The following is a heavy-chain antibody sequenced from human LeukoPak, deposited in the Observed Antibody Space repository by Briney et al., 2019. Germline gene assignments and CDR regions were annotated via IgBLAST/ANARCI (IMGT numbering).Heavy chain of an antibody. CDR2: ISSSGSTK. CDR1: GFTFSSYS. J-gene: IGHJ4*02. CDR3: AKGALVGYSVYDLDY. D-gene: IGHD5/OR15-5a*01. Sequence: PGGSLRLSCAASGFTFSSYSMNWVRQAPGKGLEWVSYISSSGSTKYYADSVKGRFTISRDNSKNTLYLQLNSLRAEDTAVYYCAKGALVGYSVYDLDYWGQGTLVTVSS. V-gene: IGHV3-48*01.